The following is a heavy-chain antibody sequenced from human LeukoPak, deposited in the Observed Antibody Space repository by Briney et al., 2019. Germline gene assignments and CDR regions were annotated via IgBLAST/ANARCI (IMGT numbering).Heavy chain of an antibody. V-gene: IGHV5-51*01. J-gene: IGHJ5*02. Sequence: YSPSFQGQVTISADKSISTAYLQWSSLRASDTAMYYCARGGRGYGRQWFDPWGQGTLVTVSS. CDR3: ARGGRGYGRQWFDP. D-gene: IGHD4-17*01.